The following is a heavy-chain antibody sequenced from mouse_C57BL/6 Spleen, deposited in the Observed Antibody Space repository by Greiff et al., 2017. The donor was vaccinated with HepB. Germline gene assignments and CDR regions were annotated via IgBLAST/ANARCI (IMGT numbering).Heavy chain of an antibody. V-gene: IGHV2-2*01. CDR2: IWSGGST. CDR3: ARKAYYAMDC. J-gene: IGHJ4*01. Sequence: VQLVESGPGLVQPSQSLSITCTVSGFSLTSYGVHWVRQSPGKGLEWLGVIWSGGSTDYNAAFISRLSISKDNSKSQVVFKMNSLQSDYTAISYCARKAYYAMDCWGQGTSVTVSS. CDR1: GFSLTSYG.